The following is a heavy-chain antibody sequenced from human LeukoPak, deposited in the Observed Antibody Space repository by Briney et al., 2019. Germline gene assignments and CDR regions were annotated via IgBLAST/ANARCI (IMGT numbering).Heavy chain of an antibody. Sequence: GASVKVSCKACGGTFSSCAISWVRQAPGQGLEWVGGIIPIFGTANYAQKFQGRVTLTADESTSTAYMELSSLRSEDTAVYYCAYSDSRSFFFDYWGQGTLVTVSS. D-gene: IGHD6-6*01. J-gene: IGHJ4*02. CDR2: IIPIFGTA. CDR3: AYSDSRSFFFDY. V-gene: IGHV1-69*13. CDR1: GGTFSSCA.